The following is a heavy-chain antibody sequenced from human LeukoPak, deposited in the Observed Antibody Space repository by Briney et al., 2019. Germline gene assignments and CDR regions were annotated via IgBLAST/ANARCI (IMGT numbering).Heavy chain of an antibody. CDR3: TRGANSFDY. CDR2: IRSKAYGGTT. V-gene: IGHV3-49*04. CDR1: GFTFGDYA. J-gene: IGHJ4*02. Sequence: GGSLRLSCTASGFTFGDYAMSWVRQAPGKGLEWVGFIRSKAYGGTTEYAASVEGRFTISRDDSKSIAYLQMNSLKTEDTAVYYCTRGANSFDYWGQGTLVTVFS.